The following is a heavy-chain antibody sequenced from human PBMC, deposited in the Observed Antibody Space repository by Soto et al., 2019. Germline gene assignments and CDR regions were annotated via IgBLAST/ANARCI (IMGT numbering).Heavy chain of an antibody. V-gene: IGHV1-69*13. CDR2: IIPIFGTA. J-gene: IGHJ6*02. CDR3: ARDLERDYYDSSGSRPPRRYYYYGMDV. Sequence: SVKGSCKATGGTFSSYAISWGRQAPGQGLEWMGGIIPIFGTANYAQKFQGRVTITADESTSTAYMELSSLRSEDTAVYYCARDLERDYYDSSGSRPPRRYYYYGMDVWGQGTTVTVPS. D-gene: IGHD3-22*01. CDR1: GGTFSSYA.